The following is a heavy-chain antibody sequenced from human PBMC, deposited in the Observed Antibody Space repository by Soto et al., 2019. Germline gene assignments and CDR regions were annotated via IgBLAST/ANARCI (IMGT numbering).Heavy chain of an antibody. V-gene: IGHV3-23*01. D-gene: IGHD6-25*01. J-gene: IGHJ4*02. CDR2: ISGSGGST. Sequence: GGSLRLSCAASGFIFTDYAVTWVRQAPGKGLEWVSTISGSGGSTYYADAAKGRFTISSDASKNTVFLQMNSLRAEDTAVYYCAKEIASAYFPLDDWGQGTLVTVSS. CDR1: GFIFTDYA. CDR3: AKEIASAYFPLDD.